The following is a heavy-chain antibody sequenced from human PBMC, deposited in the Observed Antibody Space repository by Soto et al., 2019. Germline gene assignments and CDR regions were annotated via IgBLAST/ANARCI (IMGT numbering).Heavy chain of an antibody. CDR1: GFTFSSYS. D-gene: IGHD3-10*01. CDR3: ARDRYYSGSGSYLSAFDI. J-gene: IGHJ3*02. V-gene: IGHV3-48*02. CDR2: ISSSSSTI. Sequence: PGGSPRLSCAASGFTFSSYSMNWVRQAPGKGLEWVSYISSSSSTIYYADSVKGRFTISRDNAKNSLYLQMNSLRDEDTAVYYCARDRYYSGSGSYLSAFDIWGQGTVVTVSS.